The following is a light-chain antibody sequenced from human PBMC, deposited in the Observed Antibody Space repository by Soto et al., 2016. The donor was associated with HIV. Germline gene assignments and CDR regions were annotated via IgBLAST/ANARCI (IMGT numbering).Light chain of an antibody. Sequence: SYVLTQPPSVSVAPGKTAKITCGGHNIGDRSVHWYQQRPGQAPILVVYDDDDRPSGIPERFSGSNSGNTATLTISRVEAGDEADYHCQVWHSSTDHRVFGGGPADR. J-gene: IGLJ3*02. V-gene: IGLV3-21*03. CDR2: DDD. CDR3: QVWHSSTDHRV. CDR1: NIGDRS.